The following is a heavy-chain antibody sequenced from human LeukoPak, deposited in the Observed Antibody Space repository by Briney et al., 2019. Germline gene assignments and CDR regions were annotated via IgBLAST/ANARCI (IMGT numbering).Heavy chain of an antibody. D-gene: IGHD6-13*01. CDR2: INSDGSWT. CDR1: GNYW. Sequence: GGSLRLSCAASGNYWMHWVRQAPGKGLVWVSHINSDGSWTSYADSVKGRFTISRDNAKNALYLQMNSLRAEDTAVYYCAPTRGSSSWPFDYWGQGTLVTVSS. CDR3: APTRGSSSWPFDY. V-gene: IGHV3-74*01. J-gene: IGHJ4*02.